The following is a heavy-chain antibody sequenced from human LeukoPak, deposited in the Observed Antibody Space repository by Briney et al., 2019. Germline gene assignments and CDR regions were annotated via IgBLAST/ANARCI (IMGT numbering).Heavy chain of an antibody. CDR1: RYTFTSYY. CDR2: INPSGGST. V-gene: IGHV1-46*01. J-gene: IGHJ5*02. Sequence: GASVKASCKASRYTFTSYYMHWVRQAPGQALEWMGIINPSGGSTSYAQKFQGRVTMTRDTSTSTVYMELSSLRSEDTAVYYCARSGRYCSSTSCYVGNWFDPWGQGTLVTVSS. D-gene: IGHD2-2*01. CDR3: ARSGRYCSSTSCYVGNWFDP.